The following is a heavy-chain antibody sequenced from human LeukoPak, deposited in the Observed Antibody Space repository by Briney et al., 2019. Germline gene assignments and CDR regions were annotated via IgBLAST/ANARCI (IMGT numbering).Heavy chain of an antibody. Sequence: PSETLSLTCTVSGGSVSSGSYYWSWIRQPPGKGLEWIGYIYYSGSTYYNPSLKSRVTISVDRSKNQFSLKLSSVTAVDTAVYYCARVVMVRGVIRNYYYGMDVWGQGTTVTVSS. CDR2: IYYSGST. D-gene: IGHD3-10*01. CDR3: ARVVMVRGVIRNYYYGMDV. V-gene: IGHV4-61*01. CDR1: GGSVSSGSYY. J-gene: IGHJ6*02.